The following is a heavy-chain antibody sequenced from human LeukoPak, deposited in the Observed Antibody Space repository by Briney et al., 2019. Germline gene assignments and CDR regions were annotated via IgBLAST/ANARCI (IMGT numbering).Heavy chain of an antibody. CDR2: IYYSGST. CDR1: GGSVSSGSYY. CDR3: ARGGPDPESPGVLLWFGELQSEYYFDY. V-gene: IGHV4-61*01. J-gene: IGHJ4*02. Sequence: PSETLSLTCTVSGGSVSSGSYYWSWIRQSPGKGLEWIGYIYYSGSTNYNPSLKSRVTISVDTSKNQFSLKLSSVTAADTAVYYCARGGPDPESPGVLLWFGELQSEYYFDYWGQGTLVTVSS. D-gene: IGHD3-10*01.